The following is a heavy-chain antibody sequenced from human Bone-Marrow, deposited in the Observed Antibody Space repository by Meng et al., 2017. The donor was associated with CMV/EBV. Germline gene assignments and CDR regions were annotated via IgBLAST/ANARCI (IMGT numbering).Heavy chain of an antibody. V-gene: IGHV1-46*01. CDR1: GYMFTSYH. Sequence: ASVKVSCKTSGYMFTSYHMHWVRQAPGQGLEWMGIISPSGGSTNYAQKFQGRVTMTRDTSTSTVYMELSSLRSEDTAVYYCAGALWSGYYISRWGQGTLVTVSS. CDR2: ISPSGGST. J-gene: IGHJ4*02. CDR3: AGALWSGYYISR. D-gene: IGHD3-3*01.